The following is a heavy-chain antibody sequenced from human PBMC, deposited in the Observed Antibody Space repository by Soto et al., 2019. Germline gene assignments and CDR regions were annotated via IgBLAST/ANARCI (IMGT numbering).Heavy chain of an antibody. V-gene: IGHV1-18*01. CDR2: ISAFNGDT. J-gene: IGHJ4*02. D-gene: IGHD6-19*01. CDR1: GFTFTRYG. CDR3: ARDSPSSGLLGTNY. Sequence: QVQLVQSGAEVKKPGASVKVSCKASGFTFTRYGISWVRQAPGQGLEWMGWISAFNGDTKYAQRLQGRVSMTTDTFTDTAHMELRSLRSDDTAVYYCARDSPSSGLLGTNYWGQGTLVSVSS.